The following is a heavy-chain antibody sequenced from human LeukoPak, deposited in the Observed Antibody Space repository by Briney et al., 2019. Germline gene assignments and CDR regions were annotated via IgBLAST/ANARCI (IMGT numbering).Heavy chain of an antibody. D-gene: IGHD1-26*01. Sequence: PSETLSLTCTVSGGSLSSSSYYWGWVRQPPGRGLEWIASIYYSGRTYYNTSLKSRDSISVDTSKNQFSLRLSSVTAADTAVYYCARDKTSTWEYNWFDPWGQGTLVTVSS. J-gene: IGHJ5*02. CDR3: ARDKTSTWEYNWFDP. CDR2: IYYSGRT. V-gene: IGHV4-39*07. CDR1: GGSLSSSSYY.